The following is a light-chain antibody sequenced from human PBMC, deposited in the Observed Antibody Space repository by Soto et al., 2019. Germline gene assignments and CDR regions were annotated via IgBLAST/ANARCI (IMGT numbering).Light chain of an antibody. CDR2: DVN. CDR1: SSDIGAYNY. CDR3: SSWTSGATYV. J-gene: IGLJ1*01. Sequence: QSVLTQPASVSGSPGQSITISCAGTSSDIGAYNYVSWYQHHPGKAPKLMIYDVNNRPSGDSNRFSGSKSGNTVSLTISGLQAEDEADYYCSSWTSGATYVFGSGTKVTV. V-gene: IGLV2-14*03.